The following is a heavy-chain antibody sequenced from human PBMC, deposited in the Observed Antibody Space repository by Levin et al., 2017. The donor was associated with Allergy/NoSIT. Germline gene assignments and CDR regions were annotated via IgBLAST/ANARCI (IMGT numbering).Heavy chain of an antibody. D-gene: IGHD5/OR15-5a*01. V-gene: IGHV1-2*02. CDR2: LNPNSGGT. CDR1: GFTFTDYY. CDR3: ARVIYDSHYYYGIDV. Sequence: ASVKVSCQASGFTFTDYYIHWVRQAPGQGLEWMGWLNPNSGGTNYGQTFRGRVSMTRDTSISTAYMELRRLTSDDTAIDYCARVIYDSHYYYGIDVWGQGTTVTVSS. J-gene: IGHJ6*02.